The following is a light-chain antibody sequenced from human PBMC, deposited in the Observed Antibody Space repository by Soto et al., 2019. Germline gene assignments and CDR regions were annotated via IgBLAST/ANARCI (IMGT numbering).Light chain of an antibody. CDR3: TSYAGGNNV. V-gene: IGLV2-8*01. J-gene: IGLJ1*01. CDR1: SSNVGGYNY. Sequence: QSALTQPPSASGSPGQSVTISCTGTSSNVGGYNYVSWYQQHPGKVPKLMVYEDNKRPSGVPDRFSASKSGTTASLTVSGLQAEDAADYYCTSYAGGNNVFGTGTKVTVL. CDR2: EDN.